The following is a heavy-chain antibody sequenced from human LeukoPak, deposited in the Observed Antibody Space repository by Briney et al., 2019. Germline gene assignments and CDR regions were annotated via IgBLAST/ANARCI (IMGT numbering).Heavy chain of an antibody. CDR3: ARDQHSNIDY. V-gene: IGHV3-21*01. CDR1: GSTFSSYS. Sequence: GGSLRLSCAASGSTFSSYSMNWVRQAPGKGLEWVSSISSSSSYIYYADSVKGRFTISRDNAKNSLYLQMNSLRAEDTAVYYCARDQHSNIDYWGQGTLVTVSS. J-gene: IGHJ4*02. D-gene: IGHD5-18*01. CDR2: ISSSSSYI.